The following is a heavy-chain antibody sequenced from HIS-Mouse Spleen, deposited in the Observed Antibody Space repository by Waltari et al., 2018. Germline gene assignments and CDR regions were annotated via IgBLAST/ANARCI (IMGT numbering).Heavy chain of an antibody. V-gene: IGHV1-8*01. CDR1: GYTFTSYY. J-gene: IGHJ4*02. Sequence: QVQLVQSGAEVKKPGASVKVSCMASGYTFTSYYIKWVRQATGQGLEWMGWMNPNSGNTGYAQKFQGRVTMTRNTSISTAYMELSSLRSEDTAVYYCARGHDYSNYFDYWGQGTLVTVSS. CDR3: ARGHDYSNYFDY. D-gene: IGHD4-4*01. CDR2: MNPNSGNT.